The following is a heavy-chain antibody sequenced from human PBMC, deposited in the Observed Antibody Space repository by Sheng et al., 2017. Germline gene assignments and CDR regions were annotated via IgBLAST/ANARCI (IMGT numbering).Heavy chain of an antibody. Sequence: EVQLVESGGGLVQPGGSLRLSCAASGFTVSSNYMSWVRQAPGKGLEWVSVIYSGGSTYYADSVKGRFTISRHNSKNTLYLQMNSLRAEDTAVYYCARTRRDPHYDSSGYYFYYWGQGTLVTVSS. J-gene: IGHJ4*02. CDR3: ARTRRDPHYDSSGYYFYY. CDR1: GFTVSSNY. V-gene: IGHV3-53*04. CDR2: IYSGGST. D-gene: IGHD3-22*01.